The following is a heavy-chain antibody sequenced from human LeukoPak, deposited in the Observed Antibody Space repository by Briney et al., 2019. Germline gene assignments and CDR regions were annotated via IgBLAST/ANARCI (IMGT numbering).Heavy chain of an antibody. Sequence: GGSLRLSCAVSGFTFSSYWMSWVRQAPGKGLEWVANIKQDGSEKYYVDSVKGRFTISRDNAKNSLYLQMSSLRAEDTAGYYCASGDDFDMWGQGTMVTVSS. J-gene: IGHJ3*02. CDR3: ASGDDFDM. CDR1: GFTFSSYW. V-gene: IGHV3-7*01. CDR2: IKQDGSEK.